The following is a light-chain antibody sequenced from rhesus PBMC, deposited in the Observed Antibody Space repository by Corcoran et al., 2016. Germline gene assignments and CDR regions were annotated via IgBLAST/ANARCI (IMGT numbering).Light chain of an antibody. CDR2: AAS. Sequence: DIQMTQSPSALSASVGDRVTISCRASQNIYSNLAWYQQKPGKAPNLLIYAASSLQSGIPSRFRGRGSGTDFSLPISSLQPEDSATFYCQHYYDDPYSFGQGTKVEI. CDR3: QHYYDDPYS. CDR1: QNIYSN. V-gene: IGKV1S8*01. J-gene: IGKJ2*01.